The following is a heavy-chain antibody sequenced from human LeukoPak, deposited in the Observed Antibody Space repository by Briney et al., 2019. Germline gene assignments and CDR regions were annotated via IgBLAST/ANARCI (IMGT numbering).Heavy chain of an antibody. CDR2: IYHSGST. CDR3: ARVKWFGEPYFDF. D-gene: IGHD3-10*01. Sequence: SETLSLTCAVSGGSISSGDYSWSCIRQPPGKGLEWIGYIYHSGSTYYNPSLKSRVTISIDTSKNQFSLKLTSVTAADTAVYYCARVKWFGEPYFDFWGQGTLVTVSS. CDR1: GGSISSGDYS. V-gene: IGHV4-30-2*01. J-gene: IGHJ4*02.